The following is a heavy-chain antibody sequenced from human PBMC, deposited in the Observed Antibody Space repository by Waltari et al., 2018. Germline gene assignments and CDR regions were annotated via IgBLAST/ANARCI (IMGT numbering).Heavy chain of an antibody. CDR2: LYYSGST. V-gene: IGHV4-59*01. CDR1: GGSISSYY. D-gene: IGHD6-25*01. J-gene: IGHJ3*02. CDR3: ARLLAAQDAFDI. Sequence: QVQLQESGPGLVKPSETLSLTCTVSGGSISSYYWSWIRQPPGKGLEWIGYLYYSGSTNYNPSLKSRVTISVDTSKNQFSLKLSSVTAADTAVYYCARLLAAQDAFDIWGQGTMVTVSS.